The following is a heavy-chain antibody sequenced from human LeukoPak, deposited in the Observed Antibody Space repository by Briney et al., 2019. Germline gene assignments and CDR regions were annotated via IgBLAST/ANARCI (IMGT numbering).Heavy chain of an antibody. CDR1: GFTFSSYS. CDR2: ISSSSSYI. Sequence: GGSLRLSCAASGFTFSSYSMNWVRQAPGKGLEWVSSISSSSSYIYYADSVKGRFTISRDNAKNSLYLQMNSLRAEDTAVYYCAKKRWTYHDAIDSWGHGTMVIVSS. CDR3: AKKRWTYHDAIDS. D-gene: IGHD5-24*01. J-gene: IGHJ3*02. V-gene: IGHV3-21*01.